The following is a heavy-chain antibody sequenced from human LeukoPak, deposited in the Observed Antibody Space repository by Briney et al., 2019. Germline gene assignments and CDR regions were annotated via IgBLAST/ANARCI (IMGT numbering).Heavy chain of an antibody. V-gene: IGHV3-23*01. CDR3: AKGLGYCSSTSCSLSDY. CDR2: ISGSGGST. J-gene: IGHJ4*02. Sequence: QSGGSLRLSCTASGFTFSSYAMSWVRQAPGKGLEWVSAISGSGGSTYYADSVKGRFTISRDNSKNTLYLQMNSLRAEDTAVYYCAKGLGYCSSTSCSLSDYWGQGTLVTVSS. CDR1: GFTFSSYA. D-gene: IGHD2-2*01.